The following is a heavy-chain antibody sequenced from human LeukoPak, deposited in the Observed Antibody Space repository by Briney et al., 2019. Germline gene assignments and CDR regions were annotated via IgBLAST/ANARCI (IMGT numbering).Heavy chain of an antibody. V-gene: IGHV1-2*02. CDR3: ARGHYYGMDV. J-gene: IGHJ6*02. CDR2: INPNSGVT. Sequence: GASVKVSCKASGYTFTDYYMHWVRQAPGQGLEWMGWINPNSGVTNYAQKLQGRVTMTTDTSTSTAYMELRSLRSDDTAVYYCARGHYYGMDVWGQGTTVTVSS. CDR1: GYTFTDYY.